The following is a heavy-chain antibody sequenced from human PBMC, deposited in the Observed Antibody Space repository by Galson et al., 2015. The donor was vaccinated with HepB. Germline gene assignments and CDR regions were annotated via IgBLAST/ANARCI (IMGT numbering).Heavy chain of an antibody. CDR1: GFTFSSYS. CDR2: ISSSSSYI. J-gene: IGHJ5*02. V-gene: IGHV3-21*01. D-gene: IGHD2-15*01. Sequence: SLRLSCAASGFTFSSYSMNWVRQAPGKGLEWVSSISSSSSYIYYADSVKGRFTISRDNAKNSLYLQMNSLRAEDTAVYYCARERYCSGGSCYYFWFDPWGQGTLVTVSS. CDR3: ARERYCSGGSCYYFWFDP.